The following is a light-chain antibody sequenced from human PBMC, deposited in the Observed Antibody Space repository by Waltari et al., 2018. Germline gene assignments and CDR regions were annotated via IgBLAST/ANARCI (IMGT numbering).Light chain of an antibody. CDR1: QSVSRRH. CDR2: AAS. J-gene: IGKJ2*01. V-gene: IGKV3-20*01. CDR3: QHYATSPEMYT. Sequence: EIELTQSPGTLSLSPGERATLSCRASQSVSRRHLAWYQHGPGQAPRLLIIAASTRATGIPDRFSGSGSGTDFTLTISRLEPEDFAVYYCQHYATSPEMYTFGQGTKLEIK.